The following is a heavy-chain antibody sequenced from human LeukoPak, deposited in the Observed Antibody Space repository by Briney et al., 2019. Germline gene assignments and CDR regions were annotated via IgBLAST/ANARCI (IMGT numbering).Heavy chain of an antibody. CDR3: ARDFKDSSGYYYGGLGYYFDY. D-gene: IGHD3-22*01. CDR1: GGSISSSSYY. V-gene: IGHV4-39*07. CDR2: IYYSGST. Sequence: PSETLSLTCTVSGGSISSSSYYWGWIRQPPGKGLEWIGSIYYSGSTYYNPSLKSRVTISVDTSKNQFSLKLSSVTAADTAVYYCARDFKDSSGYYYGGLGYYFDYWGQGTLVTVSS. J-gene: IGHJ4*02.